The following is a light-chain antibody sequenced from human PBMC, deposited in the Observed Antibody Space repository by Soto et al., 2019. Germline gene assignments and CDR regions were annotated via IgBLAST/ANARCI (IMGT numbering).Light chain of an antibody. CDR2: EAT. V-gene: IGLV2-23*01. J-gene: IGLJ3*02. CDR1: SSDVGNYNH. Sequence: QSALTQPASVSGSPGQSVTISCTGTSSDVGNYNHVSWYQQHPGKAPKLMIYEATQRPSGVSNRFSASKSGNTASLTISGLQAEDESDYYCCSYAGSQTWVFGGGTQVSVL. CDR3: CSYAGSQTWV.